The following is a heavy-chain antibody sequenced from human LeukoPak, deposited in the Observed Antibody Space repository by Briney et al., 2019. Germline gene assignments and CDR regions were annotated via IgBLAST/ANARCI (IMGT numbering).Heavy chain of an antibody. V-gene: IGHV1-18*01. CDR2: ISAYNGNT. Sequence: RASVTVSCKASGYTFTSYGISWVRQAPGQGLEWMGWISAYNGNTNYAQKLQGRVTMTTDTSTSTAYMELRSLRSDDTAVYYCARDRYDSSGYRPFDYWGQGTLVTVSS. CDR3: ARDRYDSSGYRPFDY. CDR1: GYTFTSYG. J-gene: IGHJ4*02. D-gene: IGHD3-22*01.